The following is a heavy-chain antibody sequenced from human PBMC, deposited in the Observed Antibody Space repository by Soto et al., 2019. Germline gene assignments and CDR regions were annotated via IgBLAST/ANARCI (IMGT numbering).Heavy chain of an antibody. CDR3: ARDDDSYTMDV. J-gene: IGHJ6*02. Sequence: QVQLVESGGGVVQPGKSLRLFCAASGFSFSSYAMHWVRQTPGKGLEWVALIRYDGSIKYYTDSVKGRFTISRDNSKNTLYLQMNSLRAGDTAVYYCARDDDSYTMDVWGQGTTVTVSS. V-gene: IGHV3-33*01. D-gene: IGHD3-3*01. CDR1: GFSFSSYA. CDR2: IRYDGSIK.